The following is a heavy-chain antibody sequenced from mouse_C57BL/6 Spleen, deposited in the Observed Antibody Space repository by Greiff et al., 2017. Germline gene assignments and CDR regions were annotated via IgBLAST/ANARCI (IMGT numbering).Heavy chain of an antibody. CDR1: GYTFTSYW. V-gene: IGHV1-7*01. CDR3: ARPYYGSEYCDV. D-gene: IGHD1-1*01. CDR2: INPSSGYT. J-gene: IGHJ1*03. Sequence: QVQLQQSGAELAKPGASVKLSCKASGYTFTSYWMHWVKQRPGQGLEWIGYINPSSGYTKYNQKFKVKATLTADKSSSTAYMQLSSLTYEDSAVYYCARPYYGSEYCDVWVTGTTVTVSS.